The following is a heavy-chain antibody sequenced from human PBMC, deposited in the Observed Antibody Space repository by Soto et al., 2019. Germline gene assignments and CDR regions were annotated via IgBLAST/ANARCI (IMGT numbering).Heavy chain of an antibody. D-gene: IGHD6-13*01. CDR2: IYYSGST. CDR3: ARDLIGIAAAGTWYYYYGMDV. CDR1: GGSISSYY. V-gene: IGHV4-59*01. J-gene: IGHJ6*02. Sequence: SQTLSLTCTVSGGSISSYYWSWIRQPPGKGLAWIGYIYYSGSTNYNPSLKSRVTISVDTSKNQFSLKLSSVTAADTAVYYCARDLIGIAAAGTWYYYYGMDVWGQGTTVTVSS.